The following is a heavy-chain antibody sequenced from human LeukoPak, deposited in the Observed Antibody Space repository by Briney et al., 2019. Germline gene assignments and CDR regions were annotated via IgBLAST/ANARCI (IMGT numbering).Heavy chain of an antibody. D-gene: IGHD1-26*01. CDR2: ISSSSSYI. CDR1: GFTFSSYS. V-gene: IGHV3-21*01. CDR3: ARDRGWELLRGAFDI. J-gene: IGHJ3*02. Sequence: GGSLRLSCSASGFTFSSYSMNWVRQAPGKGLEWVSSISSSSSYIYYADSVKGRFTISRDNAKNSLYLQMNSLRAEDTAVYYCARDRGWELLRGAFDIWGQGTMVTVSS.